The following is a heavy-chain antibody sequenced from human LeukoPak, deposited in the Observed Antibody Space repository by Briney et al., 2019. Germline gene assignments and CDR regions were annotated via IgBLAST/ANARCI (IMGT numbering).Heavy chain of an antibody. CDR2: INHSGST. CDR1: GGSFSGYY. J-gene: IGHJ5*02. CDR3: ARVEDSGYDYRGWFDP. Sequence: SETLSLTCAVYGGSFSGYYWSWIRQPPGRGLEWIGEINHSGSTNYNPSLKSRVTISVDTSKNQFSLKLSSVTAADTAVYYCARVEDSGYDYRGWFDPWGQGTLVTVSS. D-gene: IGHD5-12*01. V-gene: IGHV4-34*01.